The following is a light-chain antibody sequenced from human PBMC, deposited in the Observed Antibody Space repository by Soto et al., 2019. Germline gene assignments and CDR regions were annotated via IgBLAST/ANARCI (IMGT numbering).Light chain of an antibody. Sequence: EIVLTQSPATLSASLGDSATLSCRASQSVSLSLAWYQMRPGQPPRLLIYGASTRATDIPARFSGSGSGTGFTLTISSQQSAEFSVYFCQQYHIWPAWTFGRGTKVELK. CDR2: GAS. J-gene: IGKJ1*01. V-gene: IGKV3-15*01. CDR3: QQYHIWPAWT. CDR1: QSVSLS.